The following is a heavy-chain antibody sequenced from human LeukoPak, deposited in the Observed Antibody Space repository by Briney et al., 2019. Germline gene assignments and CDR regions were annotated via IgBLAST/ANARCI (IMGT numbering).Heavy chain of an antibody. J-gene: IGHJ3*02. Sequence: NPSETLSLTCAVYGGSFSGYYWSWLRQPPGKGLEWLGEINHSGSTNYNPSLKSRVTISVDTSKNQFSLKLSSVTAADTAVYYCARGSGGYYYDSSGYETFDIWGQGTMVTVSS. CDR3: ARGSGGYYYDSSGYETFDI. CDR2: INHSGST. D-gene: IGHD3-22*01. V-gene: IGHV4-34*01. CDR1: GGSFSGYY.